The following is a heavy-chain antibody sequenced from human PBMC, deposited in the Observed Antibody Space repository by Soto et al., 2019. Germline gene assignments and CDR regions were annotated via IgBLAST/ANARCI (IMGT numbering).Heavy chain of an antibody. CDR3: PRRPQRILV. CDR2: IYHSGST. CDR1: GGSISSSNW. V-gene: IGHV4-4*02. Sequence: QVQLQESGPGLVKPSGTLSLTCAVSGGSISSSNWWSWVRQPPGKGLEWIGEIYHSGSTNYNPSHTSRVTIAVDKPLDQFSVKLSSVTAADTAVYSCPRRPQRILVWGQGTQVTVSS. J-gene: IGHJ4*02. D-gene: IGHD1-1*01.